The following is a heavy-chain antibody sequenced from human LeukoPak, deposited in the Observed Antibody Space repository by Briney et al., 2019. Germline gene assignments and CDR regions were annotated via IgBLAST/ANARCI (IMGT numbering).Heavy chain of an antibody. D-gene: IGHD2-2*02. J-gene: IGHJ4*02. Sequence: PGGSLRLSCVTSGFTFTNYAMSWVRQAPGKGLEWVSAFTCRPGRTYYADSVRGRFTISRDTSKNTLFLQMSSLRVEDTAIYYCAKDHLLCTSTSCYIDYFDSWGQGTLVSVSP. CDR3: AKDHLLCTSTSCYIDYFDS. CDR1: GFTFTNYA. CDR2: FTCRPGRT. V-gene: IGHV3-23*01.